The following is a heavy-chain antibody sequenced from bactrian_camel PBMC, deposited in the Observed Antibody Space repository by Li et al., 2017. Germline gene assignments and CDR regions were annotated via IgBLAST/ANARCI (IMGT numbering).Heavy chain of an antibody. D-gene: IGHD4*01. CDR1: AFTSMYWW. J-gene: IGHJ4*01. Sequence: VQLVESGGGLVQPGGSLRLSCSAGAFTSMYWWMGWVRQAPGKGLEWVSSTGGIGADLRYADSVKGRFTISRDNAKNTVYLEMNSLRSEDTALYICVARVDSAGRVWGQGTQVTVS. CDR2: TGGIGADL. V-gene: IGHV3S6*01. CDR3: VARVDSAGRV.